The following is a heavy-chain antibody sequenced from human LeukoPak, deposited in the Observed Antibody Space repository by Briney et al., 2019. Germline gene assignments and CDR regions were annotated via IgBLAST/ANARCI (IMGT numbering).Heavy chain of an antibody. Sequence: PSETLSLTCTVSGYSISSGYYWGWIRQPPGKGLEWIGSIYHSGSTYYNPSLKSRVTISVDTSKNQFSLKLSSVTAADTAVYYCARVTTISSDIDYWGQGTLVTVSS. D-gene: IGHD1-14*01. V-gene: IGHV4-38-2*02. J-gene: IGHJ4*02. CDR2: IYHSGST. CDR1: GYSISSGYY. CDR3: ARVTTISSDIDY.